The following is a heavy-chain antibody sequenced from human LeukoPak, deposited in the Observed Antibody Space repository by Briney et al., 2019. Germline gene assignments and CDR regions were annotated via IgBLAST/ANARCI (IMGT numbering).Heavy chain of an antibody. CDR1: GYTFTSYG. J-gene: IGHJ4*02. Sequence: ASVKVSCKASGYTFTSYGISWVRQAPGQGLEWMGWINPYNGNTNYAQKLQGRVTMTTDTSTSTAYMELRTLRSDDTAAYYCARSLWYYDSRGTTYDDYWGQGTLVTVSS. V-gene: IGHV1-18*01. D-gene: IGHD3-22*01. CDR2: INPYNGNT. CDR3: ARSLWYYDSRGTTYDDY.